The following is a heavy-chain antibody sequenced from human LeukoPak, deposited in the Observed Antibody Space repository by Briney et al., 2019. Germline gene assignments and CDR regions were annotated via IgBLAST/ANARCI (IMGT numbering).Heavy chain of an antibody. CDR1: GFTFSPYW. CDR2: INSDGSST. Sequence: PGGSLRLSCAASGFTFSPYWMHWVRQAPGKGLVWVSRINSDGSSTSYADSVKGRFTISRDNAKNTLYLQMNSLRAEDTAVYYCARVEYCSSTSCYVYYYYGMDVWGKGTTVTVSS. V-gene: IGHV3-74*01. D-gene: IGHD2-2*01. CDR3: ARVEYCSSTSCYVYYYYGMDV. J-gene: IGHJ6*04.